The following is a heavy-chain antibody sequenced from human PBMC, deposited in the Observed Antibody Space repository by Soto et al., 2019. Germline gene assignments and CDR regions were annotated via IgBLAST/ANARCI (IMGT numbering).Heavy chain of an antibody. V-gene: IGHV3-23*01. J-gene: IGHJ4*02. CDR2: IGPSGTNT. D-gene: IGHD3-9*01. CDR3: AKETPYFDDYISVDY. CDR1: GFTFSSYV. Sequence: EVQLLESGGGFIQPGGSLRLSCAASGFTFSSYVMSWFRQAPGKGLEWVSAIGPSGTNTYYADSVKGRFTISRDNSKNTLFLQMNSLRAEDTAVYYCAKETPYFDDYISVDYWGQGDLVTVSS.